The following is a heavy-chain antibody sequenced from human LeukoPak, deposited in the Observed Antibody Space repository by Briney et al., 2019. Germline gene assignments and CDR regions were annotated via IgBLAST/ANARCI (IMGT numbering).Heavy chain of an antibody. CDR1: GFTFTSSA. J-gene: IGHJ6*02. V-gene: IGHV1-58*01. CDR3: AADPSPYYGMDV. Sequence: SVKVSCKASGFTFTSSAVQWVRQARGQRLEWVGWIVVGSGNTNYAQKFQERVTITRDMSTSTTYMELSSLRSEDTAVYYCAADPSPYYGMDVWGQGTTVTVSS. CDR2: IVVGSGNT.